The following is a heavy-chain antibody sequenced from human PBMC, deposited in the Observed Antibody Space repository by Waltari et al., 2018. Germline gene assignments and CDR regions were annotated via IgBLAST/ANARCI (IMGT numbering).Heavy chain of an antibody. J-gene: IGHJ4*02. CDR1: GFTFSSYW. V-gene: IGHV3-7*01. CDR3: ARVARYFDWLSNFDY. Sequence: EVQLVESGGGLVQPGGSLRLSCAASGFTFSSYWMSWVRQAPGKGREWVANIKQDGSEKYYVDSVKGRFTISRDNAKNSLYLQMNSLRAEDTAVYYCARVARYFDWLSNFDYWGQGTLVTVSS. D-gene: IGHD3-9*01. CDR2: IKQDGSEK.